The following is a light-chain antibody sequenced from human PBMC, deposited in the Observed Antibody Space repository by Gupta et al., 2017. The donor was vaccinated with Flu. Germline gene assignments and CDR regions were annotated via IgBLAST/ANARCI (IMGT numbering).Light chain of an antibody. CDR3: QQYYSSPWT. CDR2: WAS. V-gene: IGKV4-1*01. J-gene: IGKJ1*01. Sequence: IVITNSPDSLPGSLGEGATINCKSSRSILYASNNKNYLAWYQQKPGQAPNLLIYWASIREYGVPDRFSGSGSGTDFSLTISSLQAEDVAVYYCQQYYSSPWTFGQGTKVEI. CDR1: RSILYASNNKNY.